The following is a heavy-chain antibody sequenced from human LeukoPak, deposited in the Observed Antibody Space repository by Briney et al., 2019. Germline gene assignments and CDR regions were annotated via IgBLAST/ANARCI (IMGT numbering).Heavy chain of an antibody. CDR1: GFTFSSYA. J-gene: IGHJ5*02. CDR3: AREGSSWNWFDP. CDR2: ISYDGSNK. Sequence: GRSLRLSCAASGFTFSSYAMHWVRQAPGKGLEWVAVISYDGSNKYYADSVKGRFTISRDNSKNTLYLQMNSLRAEDTAVYYCAREGSSWNWFDPWGQGTLVTVSS. V-gene: IGHV3-30*07. D-gene: IGHD6-13*01.